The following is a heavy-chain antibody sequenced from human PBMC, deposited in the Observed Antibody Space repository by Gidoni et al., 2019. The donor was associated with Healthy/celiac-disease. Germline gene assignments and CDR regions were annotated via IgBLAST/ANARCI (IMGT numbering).Heavy chain of an antibody. D-gene: IGHD2-21*01. CDR2: IIPILGIA. Sequence: QLQLVQSGAEVKKPCSTFSSYAIIWVRHAPGQGLEWMGRIIPILGIANYAQKFQGRVTITADKSTRTAYMELSSLRSEETAVYYCAIAYCGGDCYYGAFDIWGQGTMVNVSS. J-gene: IGHJ3*02. CDR1: FSSYA. CDR3: AIAYCGGDCYYGAFDI. V-gene: IGHV1-69*09.